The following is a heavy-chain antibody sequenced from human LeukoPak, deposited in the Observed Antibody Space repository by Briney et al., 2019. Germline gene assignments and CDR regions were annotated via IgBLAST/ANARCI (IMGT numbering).Heavy chain of an antibody. CDR2: IIPIFGTA. CDR3: ARRGFWSGYGYYFDY. CDR1: GGTFSSYA. J-gene: IGHJ4*02. V-gene: IGHV1-69*13. D-gene: IGHD3-3*01. Sequence: GASVKVSCKASGGTFSSYAISWVRQAPGQGLEWMGGIIPIFGTANYAQKFQGRVTITADESTSTAYMELSSLRPEDTAVYYCARRGFWSGYGYYFDYWGQGTLVTVSS.